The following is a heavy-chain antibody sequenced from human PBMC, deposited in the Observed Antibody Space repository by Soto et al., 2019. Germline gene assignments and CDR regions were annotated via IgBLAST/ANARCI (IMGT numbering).Heavy chain of an antibody. J-gene: IGHJ3*02. CDR1: GGTFSSYA. V-gene: IGHV1-69*13. Sequence: SVKVSCKASGGTFSSYAISWVRQAPGQVREWMGGIIPIFGTANYAQKFQGRGTITADESTSTAYMELSSLRSEDTAVYDCARDPYYYDTRAFDIWGQGTMVKVSS. CDR3: ARDPYYYDTRAFDI. CDR2: IIPIFGTA. D-gene: IGHD3-22*01.